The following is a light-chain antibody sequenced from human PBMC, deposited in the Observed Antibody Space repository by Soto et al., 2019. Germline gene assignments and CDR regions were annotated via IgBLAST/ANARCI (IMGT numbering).Light chain of an antibody. CDR3: AAWDNSLTTFYV. CDR1: NSNIGTNT. CDR2: NNN. Sequence: QSVLTQPPSASGTPGQRVSISCSGSNSNIGTNTVNWYQQFPGTAPKLLIYNNNQRPSGVPDRFSGSKSATSASLAISGLQSEDEADYYCAAWDNSLTTFYVFGTGTKLTVL. V-gene: IGLV1-44*01. J-gene: IGLJ1*01.